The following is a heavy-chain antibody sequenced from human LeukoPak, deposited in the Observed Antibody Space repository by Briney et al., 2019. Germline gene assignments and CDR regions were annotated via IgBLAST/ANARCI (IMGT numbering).Heavy chain of an antibody. D-gene: IGHD6-19*01. CDR1: GFTVSSNY. J-gene: IGHJ4*02. Sequence: GGSLRLSCAASGFTVSSNYMSWVGQAPRQGLEWVSVIYSGGSTYYADSVKGRFTISRDNSKNTLYLQMNSLRAEDTAVYYCARDSSGWYYFDYSGQGTLVTVSS. V-gene: IGHV3-53*01. CDR3: ARDSSGWYYFDY. CDR2: IYSGGST.